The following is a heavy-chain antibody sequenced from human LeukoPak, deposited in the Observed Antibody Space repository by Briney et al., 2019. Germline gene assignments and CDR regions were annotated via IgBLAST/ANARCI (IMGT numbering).Heavy chain of an antibody. CDR1: GFTFSSYW. J-gene: IGHJ6*03. CDR2: VNSDGTGT. V-gene: IGHV3-74*01. CDR3: IRTLIVATSPYIDV. Sequence: QPGGSLRLSCAASGFTFSSYWVHWVRQAPGKGLVWVSRVNSDGTGTTYADSVEGRFTISRDNAKNTVYLQMHSLRAEDTAIYYCIRTLIVATSPYIDVWGKGTTVTVSS. D-gene: IGHD5-12*01.